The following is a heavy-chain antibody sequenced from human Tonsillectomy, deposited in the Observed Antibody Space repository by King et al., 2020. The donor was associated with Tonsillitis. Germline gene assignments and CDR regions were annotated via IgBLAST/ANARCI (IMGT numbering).Heavy chain of an antibody. D-gene: IGHD3-3*01. CDR2: ISTSSSYI. CDR1: GFTFRSYS. V-gene: IGHV3-21*01. CDR3: ARSLYAFWSGGWFDP. Sequence: VQLVESGGGLVKPGGSLRLSCAASGFTFRSYSMNWVRQAPGKGLEGVSSISTSSSYIYYADSVKGRFTISRDNAKNSRYLQMNSLRAEDTAVYYCARSLYAFWSGGWFDPWGQGTLVTVSS. J-gene: IGHJ5*02.